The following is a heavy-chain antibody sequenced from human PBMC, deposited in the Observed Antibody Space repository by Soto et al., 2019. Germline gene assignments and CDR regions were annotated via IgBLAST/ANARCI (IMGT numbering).Heavy chain of an antibody. CDR3: ARDGGVDTATVTDWFDL. CDR2: INPSGGST. CDR1: GYTFTSYY. D-gene: IGHD5-18*01. J-gene: IGHJ5*02. Sequence: ASVKVSCKASGYTFTSYYMHWVRQAPGQGLEWMGIINPSGGSTSYAQKFQGRVTMTRDTSTSTVYMELSSLRSEDTAVYYCARDGGVDTATVTDWFDLWGQGPLVTVSS. V-gene: IGHV1-46*01.